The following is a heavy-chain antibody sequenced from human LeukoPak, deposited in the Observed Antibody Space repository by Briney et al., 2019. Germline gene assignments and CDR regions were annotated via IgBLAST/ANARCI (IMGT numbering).Heavy chain of an antibody. D-gene: IGHD3-9*01. Sequence: PGGSLRLSCAASGFTFSSYTMNWVRQAPGKGLEWVSVIYSGGRTYYTDSVKGRFTISRDNSKNTLYLQMNSLRAEDTAVYYCARGFGDIPYWGQGTLVTVSS. J-gene: IGHJ4*02. V-gene: IGHV3-53*01. CDR3: ARGFGDIPY. CDR1: GFTFSSYT. CDR2: IYSGGRT.